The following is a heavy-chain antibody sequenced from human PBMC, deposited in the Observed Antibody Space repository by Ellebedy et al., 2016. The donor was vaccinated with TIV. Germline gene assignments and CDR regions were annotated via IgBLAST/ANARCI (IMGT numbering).Heavy chain of an antibody. CDR1: GFTFGNYD. V-gene: IGHV3-13*01. CDR3: ARDPGGWGNRHFDL. Sequence: GESLKISCTASGFTFGNYDMQVILERDGKGLEWVSGIATPSDTHYLDSVKGRFTLSRENAKNSLFLQISNLRAGDTAVYYCARDPGGWGNRHFDLWGRGTLVTVSS. CDR2: IATPSDT. J-gene: IGHJ2*01. D-gene: IGHD6-19*01.